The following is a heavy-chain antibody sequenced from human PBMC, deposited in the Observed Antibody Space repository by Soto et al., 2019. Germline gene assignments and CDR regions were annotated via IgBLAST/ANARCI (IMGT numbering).Heavy chain of an antibody. CDR3: ARSGSGLFYFDY. CDR1: GGPIIDYY. J-gene: IGHJ4*02. Sequence: QLQLQESGPGLVKPSETLSLTCTVSGGPIIDYYWNWIRQPPGKGLEWIGSIYSSGNTYYNPSLESRVTISVDTSNNQASLKLSSVTAADTALYYCARSGSGLFYFDYWGQGTLVTASS. V-gene: IGHV4-39*01. D-gene: IGHD6-19*01. CDR2: IYSSGNT.